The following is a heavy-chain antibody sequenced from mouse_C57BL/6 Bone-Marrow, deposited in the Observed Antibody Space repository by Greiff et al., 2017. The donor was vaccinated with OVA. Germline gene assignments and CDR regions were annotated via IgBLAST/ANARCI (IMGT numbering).Heavy chain of an antibody. CDR2: ISSGSSTI. CDR1: GFTFSDYG. CDR3: ARMGIYFDY. J-gene: IGHJ2*01. Sequence: EVKLMESGGGLVKPGGSLKLSCAASGFTFSDYGMHWVRQAPEKGLEWVAYISSGSSTIYYADTVKGRFTISRDNAKNTLFLQMTSLRSEDTAMYYCARMGIYFDYWGQGTTLTVSS. V-gene: IGHV5-17*01.